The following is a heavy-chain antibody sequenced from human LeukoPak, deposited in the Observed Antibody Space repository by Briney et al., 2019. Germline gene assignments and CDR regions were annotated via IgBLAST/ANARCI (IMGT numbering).Heavy chain of an antibody. J-gene: IGHJ6*03. D-gene: IGHD2-15*01. V-gene: IGHV7-4-1*02. CDR2: ISTNTGNP. CDR1: GYTFTSYA. Sequence: ASVKVSCKSSGYTFTSYAMNWVRQAPGQGLEWMGWISTNTGNPTYAQGFTGRFVFSLDTSVSTAYLQISSLKAEDTAVYYCARKSVAATPRDIVYQYSYMDVWGKGTTVTISS. CDR3: ARKSVAATPRDIVYQYSYMDV.